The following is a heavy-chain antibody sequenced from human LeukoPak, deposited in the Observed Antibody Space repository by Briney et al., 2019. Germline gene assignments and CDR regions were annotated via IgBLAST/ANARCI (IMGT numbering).Heavy chain of an antibody. CDR1: GFTFSDYS. V-gene: IGHV3-21*05. Sequence: PGGSLRLSCAASGFTFSDYSMNWVRRAPGRGLEWISYIGLASGFVSYADSVKGRFSISSDTARNSVYLQMSSLRAEDTGVYYCARDHNWAFDSWGQGTLVTVSS. J-gene: IGHJ4*02. CDR2: IGLASGFV. D-gene: IGHD1-20*01. CDR3: ARDHNWAFDS.